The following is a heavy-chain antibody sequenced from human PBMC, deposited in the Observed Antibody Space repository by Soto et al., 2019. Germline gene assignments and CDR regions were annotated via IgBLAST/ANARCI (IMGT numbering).Heavy chain of an antibody. J-gene: IGHJ4*02. CDR1: GFTFSNHG. CDR3: ARDRGHCTRPTCYSGFES. V-gene: IGHV3-33*01. D-gene: IGHD2-8*01. CDR2: IWHDGPEE. Sequence: QGQLLQSGGGVVQPGRCLTLSCEASGFTFSNHGAHWVRQAPGMGLEWVAVIWHDGPEEYYANSVKGRFTVSRDNFKNSHSLRMNSLRAETTAVYYCARDRGHCTRPTCYSGFESWGQGSLVTVSS.